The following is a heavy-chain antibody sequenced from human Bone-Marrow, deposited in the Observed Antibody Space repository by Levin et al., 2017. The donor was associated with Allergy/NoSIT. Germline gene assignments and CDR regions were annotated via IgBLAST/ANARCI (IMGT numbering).Heavy chain of an antibody. D-gene: IGHD3-3*01. Sequence: ASVKVSCKASGYSFTSYGISWVRQAPGPGLEWMGWISAYNGNTNYAQKLQGRVTMTTDTSTSTAYMELRSLRSDDTAVYYCAIPGGHYDFWSGYYGYWGQGTLVTVSS. V-gene: IGHV1-18*01. CDR3: AIPGGHYDFWSGYYGY. CDR1: GYSFTSYG. J-gene: IGHJ4*02. CDR2: ISAYNGNT.